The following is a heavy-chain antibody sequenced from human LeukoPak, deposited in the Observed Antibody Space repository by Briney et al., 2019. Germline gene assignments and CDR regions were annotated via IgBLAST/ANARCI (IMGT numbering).Heavy chain of an antibody. V-gene: IGHV4-39*01. J-gene: IGHJ4*02. D-gene: IGHD3-22*01. CDR1: GGSISSSSYY. CDR3: ARGHWDDSSGYWFSFDY. Sequence: SETLSLTCTVSGGSISSSSYYWGWIRQPPGKGLEWIGSIYHAGSTYYNPSLKSRITISVETSKNQFSLKLSSVTAADTAVYYCARGHWDDSSGYWFSFDYWGQGTLVTVSS. CDR2: IYHAGST.